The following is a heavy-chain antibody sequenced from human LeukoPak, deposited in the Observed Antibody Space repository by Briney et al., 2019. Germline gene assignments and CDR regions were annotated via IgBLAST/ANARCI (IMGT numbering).Heavy chain of an antibody. J-gene: IGHJ6*02. CDR3: ARDSLVEMATYGMDV. D-gene: IGHD5-24*01. CDR1: GFTFSSYG. Sequence: GGSLRLSCAASGFTFSSYGMHWVRQAPGKGLEWVAVIWYDGSNKYYADSVKGRFTISRDNSKNTLYLQMNSLRAEDTAVYYCARDSLVEMATYGMDVWGQGTTVTVTS. CDR2: IWYDGSNK. V-gene: IGHV3-33*01.